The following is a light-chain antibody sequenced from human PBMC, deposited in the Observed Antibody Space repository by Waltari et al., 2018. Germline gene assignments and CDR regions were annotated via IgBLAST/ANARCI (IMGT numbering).Light chain of an antibody. CDR3: SSRTSSITWV. V-gene: IGLV2-14*03. Sequence: QSALTQPASVSGSPGQSITISCTGPSSDVGAYDYVSWYQQHPGKAPKVVIYDVTKRPSGVSNRCSGSKSGSTASLTISGLQAEDEADYYCSSRTSSITWVFGGGTKLTVL. J-gene: IGLJ3*02. CDR2: DVT. CDR1: SSDVGAYDY.